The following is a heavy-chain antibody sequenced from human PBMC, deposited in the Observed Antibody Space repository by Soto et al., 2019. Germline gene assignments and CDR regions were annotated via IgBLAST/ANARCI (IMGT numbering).Heavy chain of an antibody. CDR1: GYTFSNYG. CDR2: ISLYSDGT. V-gene: IGHV1-18*01. CDR3: VRVVPGAEAWFGP. J-gene: IGHJ5*02. Sequence: ASVKVSCKTSGYTFSNYGITWVRQAPGQPLEWLGWISLYSDGTNYAQKFQGRVSMTTDTSTTTAYMELRSLRSDDTAVYYCVRVVPGAEAWFGPWGQGTLVTVS. D-gene: IGHD2-2*01.